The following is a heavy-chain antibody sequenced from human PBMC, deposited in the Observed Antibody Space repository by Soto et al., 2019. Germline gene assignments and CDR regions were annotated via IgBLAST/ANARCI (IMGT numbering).Heavy chain of an antibody. CDR1: GGSITNHY. CDR2: IYPSGRA. Sequence: QVQLQESGPRLVTPSETQTLTCSLSGGSITNHYWGWIRQPPGKGLEFIGRIYPSGRAHYNPSLQSRVTMSVDTSKNQFSLKVNSVTAADTAIYYCARDYDVNTAVDYWYFDLWGRGTLVTVSS. D-gene: IGHD5-18*01. J-gene: IGHJ2*01. CDR3: ARDYDVNTAVDYWYFDL. V-gene: IGHV4-4*07.